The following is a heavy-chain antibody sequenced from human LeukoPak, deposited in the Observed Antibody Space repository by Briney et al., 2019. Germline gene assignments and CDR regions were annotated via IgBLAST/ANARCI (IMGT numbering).Heavy chain of an antibody. CDR2: INHSGST. D-gene: IGHD5-24*01. CDR1: GGSFSGYY. Sequence: SETLSLTCAVYGGSFSGYYWSWIRQPPGKGLEWIGEINHSGSTNHNPSLKSRVTISVDTSKNQFSLKVSSVTAADTAVYYCARRGWLQFHYWGQGTLVTVSS. J-gene: IGHJ4*02. CDR3: ARRGWLQFHY. V-gene: IGHV4-34*01.